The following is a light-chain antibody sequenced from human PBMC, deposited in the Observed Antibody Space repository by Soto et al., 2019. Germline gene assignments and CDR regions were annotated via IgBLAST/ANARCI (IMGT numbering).Light chain of an antibody. V-gene: IGKV3-20*01. CDR3: QQYASAPLT. CDR1: LTVTNNY. Sequence: EIVLTHSPDTLSLSPGERATLSCRGSLTVTNNYLAWYQQKAGQAPRLVIYDASTRATGIPDRFSASGSGTAFTLTISRLEPEDFAVYFCQQYASAPLTFGQGTKVEVK. J-gene: IGKJ1*01. CDR2: DAS.